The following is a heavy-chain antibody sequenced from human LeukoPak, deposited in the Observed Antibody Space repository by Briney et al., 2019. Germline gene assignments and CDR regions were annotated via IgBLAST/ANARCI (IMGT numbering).Heavy chain of an antibody. CDR3: YLFYGSGERFDY. D-gene: IGHD3-10*01. J-gene: IGHJ4*02. Sequence: GGSLRLSCAASGFTFSNAWMSWVRQAPGKGLEWVGRIKSKTDGGTTDYAAFVKGRFTISRDDSKYTLYLQINSLKTEDTGIYYCYLFYGSGERFDYWGQGTQVTVSS. CDR2: IKSKTDGGTT. CDR1: GFTFSNAW. V-gene: IGHV3-15*01.